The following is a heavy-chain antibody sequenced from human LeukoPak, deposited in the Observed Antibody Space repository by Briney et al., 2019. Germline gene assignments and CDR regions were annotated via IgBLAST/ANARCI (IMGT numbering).Heavy chain of an antibody. CDR3: AKDWGYTTMVSYYFDY. Sequence: GRSLRLSCAASGFTFSGYGMHWVRQAPDKGLEWVAVIWYDGNNKYYADSVKGRFTISRDNSKNTLYLQMNSLRVEDTAVYYCAKDWGYTTMVSYYFDYWSQGALVTVSS. V-gene: IGHV3-33*06. CDR2: IWYDGNNK. J-gene: IGHJ4*02. CDR1: GFTFSGYG. D-gene: IGHD5-18*01.